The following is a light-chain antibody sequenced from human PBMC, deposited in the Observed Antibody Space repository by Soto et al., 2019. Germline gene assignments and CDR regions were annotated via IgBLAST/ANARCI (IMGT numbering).Light chain of an antibody. V-gene: IGKV3D-20*02. Sequence: EIVLTQSPGTLSLSPGDRATLSCRASRSVSSSDLAWYQQKPGQAPRLLIYGASTRATGIPDRFSGSGSGTDFTLTISSLEPVDFAVYYCLQRSNWPFTFGPGTKVDIK. CDR1: RSVSSSD. CDR2: GAS. CDR3: LQRSNWPFT. J-gene: IGKJ3*01.